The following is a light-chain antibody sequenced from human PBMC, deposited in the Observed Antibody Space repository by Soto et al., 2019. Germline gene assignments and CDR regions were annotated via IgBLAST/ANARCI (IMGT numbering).Light chain of an antibody. CDR3: QQYYSSRT. J-gene: IGKJ1*01. CDR1: QSVGSRW. CDR2: GGS. Sequence: EIVLTQSPGTESLSPGERATLSCRASQSVGSRWLAWYQQKPGQAPRVLIYGGSNRATGIPDRFSGSGSGTAFTLTISRLEPEDFAVYYCQQYYSSRTFGQGTKVEMK. V-gene: IGKV3-20*01.